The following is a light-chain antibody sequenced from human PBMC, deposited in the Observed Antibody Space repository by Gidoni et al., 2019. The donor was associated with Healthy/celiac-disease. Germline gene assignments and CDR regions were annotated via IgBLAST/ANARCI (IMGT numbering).Light chain of an antibody. CDR2: GAS. Sequence: DIVLTQSPGTLSLSPWERATLSCRASQSVSSSYLAWYQQKPGQAPSLLIYGASSRATGIPDRFSGSGSGTDFTLTISRLEPEDFAVYYCQQYGSSPPYTFGQGTKLEIK. V-gene: IGKV3-20*01. CDR3: QQYGSSPPYT. J-gene: IGKJ2*01. CDR1: QSVSSSY.